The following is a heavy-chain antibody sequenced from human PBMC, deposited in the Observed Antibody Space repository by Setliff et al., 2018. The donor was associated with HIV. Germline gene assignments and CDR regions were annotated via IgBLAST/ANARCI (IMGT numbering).Heavy chain of an antibody. D-gene: IGHD2-2*01. CDR1: GTSIRDKS. J-gene: IGHJ2*01. Sequence: SETLSLTCNVSGTSIRDKSWSWIRQPPGKGLEWIGYIYYSGGANYNTHPSLKNRVTILVDTSKNQFSLRLNSVSAADTAVYYCARRASSHGPYWYFDLWGRGTLVTVSS. CDR2: IYYSGGA. CDR3: ARRASSHGPYWYFDL. V-gene: IGHV4-59*01.